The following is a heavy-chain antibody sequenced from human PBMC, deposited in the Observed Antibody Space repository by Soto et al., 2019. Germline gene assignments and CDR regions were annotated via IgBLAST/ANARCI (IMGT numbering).Heavy chain of an antibody. V-gene: IGHV2-5*02. CDR1: GFSLTSGVG. J-gene: IGHJ4*02. CDR3: AHIDPEIVTVGGHGGFDY. Sequence: QITLKESGPTLVRPPQTLTLTCTFSGFSLTSGVGVGWIRQPPGKAMEWLALIYWDDDKRDSPSIKNRHTTTKDTSKNTVVLTMTNVGPVDTATYFCAHIDPEIVTVGGHGGFDYWGQGTLFTVAS. D-gene: IGHD5-12*01. CDR2: IYWDDDK.